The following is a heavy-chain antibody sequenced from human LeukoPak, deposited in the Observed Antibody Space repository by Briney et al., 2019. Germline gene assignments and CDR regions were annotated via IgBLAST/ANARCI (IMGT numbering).Heavy chain of an antibody. V-gene: IGHV3-53*01. Sequence: GGSLRLSCAASGFSVINTYVNWVRQAPGKGLEWVSVIDDSGATSFVDAVKGRFTISRDNSKNTVSLHMNNLRAEDTAVYYCVSGYGDYNFGFWGQGTLVTVSS. CDR2: IDDSGAT. CDR1: GFSVINTY. D-gene: IGHD4-17*01. J-gene: IGHJ4*02. CDR3: VSGYGDYNFGF.